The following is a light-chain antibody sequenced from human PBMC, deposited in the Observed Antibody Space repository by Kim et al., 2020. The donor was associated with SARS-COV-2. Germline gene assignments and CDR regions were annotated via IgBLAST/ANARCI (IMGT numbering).Light chain of an antibody. Sequence: VSPGQTASITCSGDKLGDKFACWYQQKPGQSPVLVIYQDTQRPSGIPERFSGSNSGNTATLTISGTQAMDEADYYCQAWDSSTAEFGGGTQLTVL. CDR2: QDT. J-gene: IGLJ2*01. CDR3: QAWDSSTAE. V-gene: IGLV3-1*01. CDR1: KLGDKF.